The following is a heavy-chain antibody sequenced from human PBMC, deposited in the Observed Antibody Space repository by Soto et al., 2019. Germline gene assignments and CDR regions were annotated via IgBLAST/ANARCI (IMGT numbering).Heavy chain of an antibody. CDR1: GGSISGYY. V-gene: IGHV4-34*01. CDR2: INHTGST. Sequence: SETLSLTCTVPGGSISGYYWTWIRQPPGTGLEWIGEINHTGSTNYNPSLKSRVTISVDTSKNQFSLKLTSVTAADTAVYYCARDKITGLFDYWGQGTLVTVS. D-gene: IGHD2-8*02. CDR3: ARDKITGLFDY. J-gene: IGHJ4*02.